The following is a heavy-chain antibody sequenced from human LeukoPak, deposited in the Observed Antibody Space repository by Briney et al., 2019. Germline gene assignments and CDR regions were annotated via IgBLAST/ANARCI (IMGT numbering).Heavy chain of an antibody. CDR3: ARDLYYDFWSGYYQYYYGMDV. V-gene: IGHV3-7*01. J-gene: IGHJ6*02. D-gene: IGHD3-3*01. CDR2: IKQDGSEK. CDR1: GFTFSSYW. Sequence: GSLRLSCAASGFTFSSYWMSWVRQAPGKGLEWVANIKQDGSEKYYVDSVKGRFTISRDNAKNSLYLQMNSLRAEDTAVYYCARDLYYDFWSGYYQYYYGMDVWGQGTTVTVSS.